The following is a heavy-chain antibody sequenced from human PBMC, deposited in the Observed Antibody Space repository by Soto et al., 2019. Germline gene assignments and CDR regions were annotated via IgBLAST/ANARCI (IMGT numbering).Heavy chain of an antibody. D-gene: IGHD2-15*01. CDR3: ARAYSGRLPRRADYYFAMDV. V-gene: IGHV3-13*05. J-gene: IGHJ6*02. CDR1: GFTFSAYD. Sequence: GWSLRLSCAASGFTFSAYDMPWVRQTTGKGLEWVSAIGAADDPYYLGSVKGRFTISRENAKNSLYLPMNSLRAEDTAVYYCARAYSGRLPRRADYYFAMDVWGQGTTVTVSS. CDR2: IGAADDP.